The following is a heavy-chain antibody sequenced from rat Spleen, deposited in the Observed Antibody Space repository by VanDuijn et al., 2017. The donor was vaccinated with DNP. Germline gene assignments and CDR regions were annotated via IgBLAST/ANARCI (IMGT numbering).Heavy chain of an antibody. Sequence: QVQLKESGPGLVQPSQTLSLTCTVSGFSLISYGVSWVRQPPGKGLEWMGRIQSGGSTDYNSALKSRLYISRDTSKSQVFLKMNSVQTEDTAIYFCARSLATVVPTGAMDAWGQGTSVTVSS. V-gene: IGHV2-1*01. CDR3: ARSLATVVPTGAMDA. D-gene: IGHD1-3*01. J-gene: IGHJ4*01. CDR1: GFSLISYG. CDR2: IQSGGST.